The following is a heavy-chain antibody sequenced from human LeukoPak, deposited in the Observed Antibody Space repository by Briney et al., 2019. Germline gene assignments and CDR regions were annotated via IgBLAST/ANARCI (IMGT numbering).Heavy chain of an antibody. Sequence: PGGSLRLSCAASGFTFSSYSMNWVRQAPGKGLEWVSSISSSSSYIYYADSVKGRFTISRDNAKNSLYLQMNSLRAEDTAVYYCARDGDIVATYFDYWGQGTLVTVSS. D-gene: IGHD5-12*01. CDR1: GFTFSSYS. J-gene: IGHJ4*02. CDR3: ARDGDIVATYFDY. CDR2: ISSSSSYI. V-gene: IGHV3-21*01.